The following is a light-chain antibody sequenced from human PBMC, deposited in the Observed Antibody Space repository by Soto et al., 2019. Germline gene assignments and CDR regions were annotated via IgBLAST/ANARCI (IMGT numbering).Light chain of an antibody. CDR1: TGAVTSDNY. CDR2: STS. CDR3: LLYYGGVYV. Sequence: QAVVTQEPALTESPGGTVTLTCASSTGAVTSDNYPNWFQLKPGQAPKSVIYSTSNKHSWTPARFSGSLLGGKAALTLSGVQPEDEAEYYCLLYYGGVYVFGSGTKVTVL. J-gene: IGLJ1*01. V-gene: IGLV7-43*01.